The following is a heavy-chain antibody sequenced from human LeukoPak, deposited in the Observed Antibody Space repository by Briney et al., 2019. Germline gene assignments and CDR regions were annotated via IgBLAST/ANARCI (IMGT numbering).Heavy chain of an antibody. J-gene: IGHJ6*02. CDR2: IRPDGSSS. Sequence: PGGSLSLSYAASGFTLGSDWMRWVRQAPGKGLVWVSRIRPDGSSSSNADSVKGRFTISRDSAKNTLYLQMNRLRAEDTAVYYGARGLVVTTYHGLDDWGQGTMVTVSS. V-gene: IGHV3-74*01. CDR3: ARGLVVTTYHGLDD. CDR1: GFTLGSDW. D-gene: IGHD2-21*02.